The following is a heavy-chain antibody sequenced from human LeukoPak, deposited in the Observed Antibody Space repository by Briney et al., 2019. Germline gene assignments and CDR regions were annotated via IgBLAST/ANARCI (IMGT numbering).Heavy chain of an antibody. D-gene: IGHD6-19*01. V-gene: IGHV4-59*01. CDR3: ARETSLAGFASGLGFNY. J-gene: IGHJ4*02. CDR2: IYYSGST. Sequence: SETLSLTCTVSGGYISGFYWSWIRQPPGKGLEWIGYIYYSGSTNYNPSLKSRVTISVDTSKNQFSLKLTSVTAADTATYYCARETSLAGFASGLGFNYWGQGILVTVSS. CDR1: GGYISGFY.